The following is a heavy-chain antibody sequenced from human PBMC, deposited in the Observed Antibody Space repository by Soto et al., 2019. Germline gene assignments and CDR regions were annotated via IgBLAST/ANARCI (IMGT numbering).Heavy chain of an antibody. J-gene: IGHJ3*01. V-gene: IGHV1-18*01. CDR1: GYTFNKYG. Sequence: VASVKVSCKASGYTFNKYGFNWVRQAPGQGLEWMGRISAFNDYTNLAQKFQGRVTLTTDASTNTAYMELQILRSDDTAMYYCARGRGVVIPAGTPDAFDVWGQGTKVTVS. CDR2: ISAFNDYT. D-gene: IGHD6-13*01. CDR3: ARGRGVVIPAGTPDAFDV.